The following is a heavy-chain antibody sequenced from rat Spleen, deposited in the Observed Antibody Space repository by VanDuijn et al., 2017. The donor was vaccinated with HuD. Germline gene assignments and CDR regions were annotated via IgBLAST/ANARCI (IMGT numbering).Heavy chain of an antibody. V-gene: IGHV5-62*01. Sequence: VQLVESGGGLVQPGKSLKLSCSASGFTFSSYGMHWIRQAPGKGLDWVAYISSSSGTVYADAVKGRFTISRDNAKNTLYLQLNSLKSEDTAIYYCARRATDYWGQGVMVTVSS. CDR2: ISSSSGT. CDR1: GFTFSSYG. D-gene: IGHD1-3*01. CDR3: ARRATDY. J-gene: IGHJ2*01.